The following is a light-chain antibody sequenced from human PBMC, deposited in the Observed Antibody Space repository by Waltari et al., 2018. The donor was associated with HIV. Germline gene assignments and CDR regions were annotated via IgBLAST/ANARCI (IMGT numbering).Light chain of an antibody. Sequence: EIVLTQSPGTLSLSPGESATLSCRASQTISSSYVAWYQQKSGQAPRLLIYGASTRATCIAERFSGSGSGTDFTLTISRVEPEDFAVFYCPQYGSSPITFGQGTRLEIK. J-gene: IGKJ5*01. CDR2: GAS. V-gene: IGKV3-20*01. CDR1: QTISSSY. CDR3: PQYGSSPIT.